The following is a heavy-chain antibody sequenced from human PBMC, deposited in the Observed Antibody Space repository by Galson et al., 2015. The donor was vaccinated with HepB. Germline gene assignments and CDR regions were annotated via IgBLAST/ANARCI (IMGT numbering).Heavy chain of an antibody. J-gene: IGHJ4*02. CDR1: GDSVSSNSAA. CDR2: TYYRSKWYN. Sequence: CAISGDSVSSNSAAWNWIRQSPSRGLEWLGRTYYRSKWYNDYAVSVKSRITINPDTSKNQFSLQLNSVTPEDTAVYYCARSAVSPLWFGEYNFDYWGQGTLVTVSS. D-gene: IGHD3-10*01. V-gene: IGHV6-1*01. CDR3: ARSAVSPLWFGEYNFDY.